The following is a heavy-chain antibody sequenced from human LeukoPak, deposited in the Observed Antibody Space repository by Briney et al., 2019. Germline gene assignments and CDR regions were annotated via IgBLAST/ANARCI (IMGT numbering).Heavy chain of an antibody. CDR3: ARINYDYVWGSYRSPTSHNWFDP. D-gene: IGHD3-16*02. Sequence: GASVKVSCKASGYTFTSYDINWVRQATGQGLEWMGWMNPNSGNTGYAQKFQCRVTMTRNTSISTAYMELSGLRSEDTAVYYCARINYDYVWGSYRSPTSHNWFDPWGQGTLVTVSS. CDR1: GYTFTSYD. J-gene: IGHJ5*02. CDR2: MNPNSGNT. V-gene: IGHV1-8*01.